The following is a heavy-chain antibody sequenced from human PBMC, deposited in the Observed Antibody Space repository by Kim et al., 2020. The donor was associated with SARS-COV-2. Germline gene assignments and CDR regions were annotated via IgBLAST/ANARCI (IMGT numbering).Heavy chain of an antibody. CDR3: ARGHSSSWYGYFDY. D-gene: IGHD6-13*01. Sequence: AQKFKGRVTMTRDTSTSTVYMELSSLRSEDTAVYYCARGHSSSWYGYFDYWGQGTLVTVSS. J-gene: IGHJ4*02. V-gene: IGHV1-46*01.